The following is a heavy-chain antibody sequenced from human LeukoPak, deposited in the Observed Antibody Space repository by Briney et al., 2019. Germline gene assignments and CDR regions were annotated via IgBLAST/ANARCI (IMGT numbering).Heavy chain of an antibody. D-gene: IGHD1-26*01. J-gene: IGHJ3*02. CDR3: ARPRVGPWEPDAFDI. V-gene: IGHV4-38-2*02. CDR2: IYHSGST. CDR1: GYSISSGYY. Sequence: PSETLSLTCTVSGYSISSGYYWGWIRQPPGKGLEWIGSIYHSGSTYYNPSLKSRVTISVGTSKNQFSLKLSSVTAADTAVYYCARPRVGPWEPDAFDIWGQGTMVTVSS.